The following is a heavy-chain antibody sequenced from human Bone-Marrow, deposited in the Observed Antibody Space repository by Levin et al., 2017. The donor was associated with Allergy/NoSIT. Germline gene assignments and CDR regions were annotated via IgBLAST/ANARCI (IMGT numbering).Heavy chain of an antibody. D-gene: IGHD2/OR15-2a*01. CDR2: TYYRSKWYS. J-gene: IGHJ4*02. CDR3: ARDVTRTFDY. V-gene: IGHV6-1*01. CDR1: GDSVSSTSAA. Sequence: SETLSLTCDISGDSVSSTSAAWNWIRLSPSRGLEWLGRTYYRSKWYSDYAVSVRGRITINPDASKNQFSLLLTSVTPDDSATYFCARDVTRTFDYWGRGTRVTVSS.